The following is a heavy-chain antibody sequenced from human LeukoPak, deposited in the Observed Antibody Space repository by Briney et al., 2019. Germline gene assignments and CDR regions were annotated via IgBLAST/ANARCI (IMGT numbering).Heavy chain of an antibody. J-gene: IGHJ4*02. CDR2: IYHSGST. Sequence: SGTLSLTCAVSGGSISSSNWWSWVRQPPGKGLEWIGEIYHSGSTNYNPSLKSRVTISVDKSKNQFSLKLSSVTAADTAVYYCASSIAVAGLNKLSRTYYFDYWGQGTLVTVSS. CDR3: ASSIAVAGLNKLSRTYYFDY. V-gene: IGHV4-4*02. CDR1: GGSISSSNW. D-gene: IGHD6-19*01.